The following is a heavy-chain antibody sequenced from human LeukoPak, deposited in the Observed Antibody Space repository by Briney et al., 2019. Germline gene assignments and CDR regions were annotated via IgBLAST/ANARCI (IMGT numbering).Heavy chain of an antibody. Sequence: ASVKVSCKVSGYTLTGLSMHWVRQAPGKGLEWMGGFDPEDGETIYAQKFQGRVTMTEDTSTDTAYMELSSLRSEDTAVYYCATTPSTYGAFDIWGQGTMVTVSS. CDR3: ATTPSTYGAFDI. CDR1: GYTLTGLS. J-gene: IGHJ3*02. CDR2: FDPEDGET. D-gene: IGHD2-2*01. V-gene: IGHV1-24*01.